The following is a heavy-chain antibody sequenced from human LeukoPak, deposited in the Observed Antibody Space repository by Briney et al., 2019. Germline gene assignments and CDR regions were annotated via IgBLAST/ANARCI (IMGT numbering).Heavy chain of an antibody. Sequence: ASVKVSCKASGYTFSNYYMHWVRQAPGQGLEWMGIINPSGGSTSYEQKFKGRVTMTRDTSTSTVYMEMSSLTSEDTAVYYCARGTYYYDSSGSGAFDIWGQGTMVTVSS. J-gene: IGHJ3*02. CDR1: GYTFSNYY. CDR2: INPSGGST. D-gene: IGHD3-22*01. V-gene: IGHV1-46*01. CDR3: ARGTYYYDSSGSGAFDI.